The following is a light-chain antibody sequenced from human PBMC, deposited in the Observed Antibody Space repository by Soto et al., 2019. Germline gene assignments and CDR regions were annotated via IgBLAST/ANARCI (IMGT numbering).Light chain of an antibody. CDR1: SSDVGSYNL. J-gene: IGLJ1*01. V-gene: IGLV2-23*01. CDR3: CSYAGSIYV. Sequence: QSALTQPASVSGSPGQSITISCTGTSSDVGSYNLVSWYQQHPGKAPKLMIYEGSKRPSGVSNRFSGSKSGNTASLTISGLQAEDDADYYCCSYAGSIYVFGTGTKLTVL. CDR2: EGS.